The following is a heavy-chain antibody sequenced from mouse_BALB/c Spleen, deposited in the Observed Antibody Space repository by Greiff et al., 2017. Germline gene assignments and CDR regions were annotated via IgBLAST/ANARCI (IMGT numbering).Heavy chain of an antibody. J-gene: IGHJ3*01. CDR1: GYSITSDYA. V-gene: IGHV3-2*02. CDR3: ARGGRILRLPAY. D-gene: IGHD1-2*01. CDR2: ISYSGST. Sequence: EVQRVESGPGLVKPSQSLSLTCTVTGYSITSDYAWNWIRQFPGNKLEWMGYISYSGSTSYNPSLKSRISITRDTSKNQFFLQLNSVTTEDTATYCCARGGRILRLPAYWGQGTLVTVSA.